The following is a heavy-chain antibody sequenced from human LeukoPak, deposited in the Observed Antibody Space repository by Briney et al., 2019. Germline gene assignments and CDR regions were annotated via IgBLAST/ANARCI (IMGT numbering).Heavy chain of an antibody. CDR3: AKDQKYYYGSGSCDY. D-gene: IGHD3-10*01. J-gene: IGHJ4*02. CDR2: IRYDGSNK. CDR1: GFTFSSYG. Sequence: EGSLRLSCAASGFTFSSYGMHWVRQAPGKGLEWVAFIRYDGSNKYYADSVKGRFTISRDNSKNTLYLQMNSLRAEDTAVYYCAKDQKYYYGSGSCDYWGQGTLVTVSS. V-gene: IGHV3-30*02.